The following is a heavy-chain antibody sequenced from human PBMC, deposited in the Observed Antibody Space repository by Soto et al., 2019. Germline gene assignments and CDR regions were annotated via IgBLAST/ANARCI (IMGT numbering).Heavy chain of an antibody. D-gene: IGHD3-10*01. J-gene: IGHJ4*02. CDR3: ASGTMGSGPFAY. CDR2: VYYSGYT. CDR1: GGSMSPYY. Sequence: SETLSLTCTVSGGSMSPYYWSWIRQAPGVGLEWIAYVYYSGYTHYNPSLKSRVTISVDTSKNQFSLKLSSVTAADTAVYFCASGTMGSGPFAYWGQGSLVTVSS. V-gene: IGHV4-59*01.